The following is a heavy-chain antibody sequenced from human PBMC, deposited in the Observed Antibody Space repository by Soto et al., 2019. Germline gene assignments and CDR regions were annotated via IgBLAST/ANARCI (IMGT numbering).Heavy chain of an antibody. CDR3: ARDPKTSGGQHWAFNYFDS. J-gene: IGHJ4*02. V-gene: IGHV3-30-3*01. CDR1: GFSFSISP. Sequence: GGSLRLSCAASGFSFSISPMHWVRQAPGKGPEWVALISYDGTNKFYADSVKGRFTISRVNSKSTLYLQVDSLRPEDAAVYYCARDPKTSGGQHWAFNYFDSWGQGTLVTVSS. D-gene: IGHD7-27*01. CDR2: ISYDGTNK.